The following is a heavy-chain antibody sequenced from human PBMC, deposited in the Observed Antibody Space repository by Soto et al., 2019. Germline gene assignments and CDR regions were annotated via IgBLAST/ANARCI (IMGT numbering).Heavy chain of an antibody. Sequence: QVQLQQWGAGLLKPSETLSLTCAVYGGSFSGYYWTWIRQPPGTGLECMGEINHSGSTNYNPSLNSRVTISVDTSKNQFSLKLTSVTAADTAVYYCARDKITGLFDYWGQGTLVTVSS. D-gene: IGHD2-8*02. J-gene: IGHJ4*02. V-gene: IGHV4-34*01. CDR1: GGSFSGYY. CDR3: ARDKITGLFDY. CDR2: INHSGST.